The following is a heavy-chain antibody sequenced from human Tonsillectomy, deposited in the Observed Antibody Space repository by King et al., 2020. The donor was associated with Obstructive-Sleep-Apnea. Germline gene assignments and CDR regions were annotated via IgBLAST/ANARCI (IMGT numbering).Heavy chain of an antibody. D-gene: IGHD6-13*01. CDR3: ARENPSSSWYYYFDY. Sequence: QLQESGPGLVKPSETLSLTCTVSGSSISSGYYWAWIRQPPGKGLEWIGSIYHSGTTYYNPSLKSRVTISVDMSKNQFSLKLSSVTAADTAVYYCARENPSSSWYYYFDYWGQGTLVTVSP. CDR2: IYHSGTT. J-gene: IGHJ4*02. V-gene: IGHV4-38-2*02. CDR1: GSSISSGYY.